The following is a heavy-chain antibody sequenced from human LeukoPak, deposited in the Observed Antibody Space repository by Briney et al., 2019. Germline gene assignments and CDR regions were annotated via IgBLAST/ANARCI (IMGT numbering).Heavy chain of an antibody. V-gene: IGHV1-2*02. CDR1: GYTFTGYY. J-gene: IGHJ3*01. CDR2: INPNSGGT. Sequence: ASVKVSCKASGYTFTGYYMHWVRQAPGQGLEWMGWINPNSGGTNYAQKFQGRVTMTRDTSINTAYMELSRLRSDDTAVYYCARGLDYSSSWYHWGQGTMVTVSS. D-gene: IGHD6-13*01. CDR3: ARGLDYSSSWYH.